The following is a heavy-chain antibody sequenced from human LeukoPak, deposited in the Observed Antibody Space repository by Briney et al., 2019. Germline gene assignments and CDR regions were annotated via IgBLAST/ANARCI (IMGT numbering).Heavy chain of an antibody. V-gene: IGHV3-23*01. CDR2: MSGSGGST. J-gene: IGHJ4*02. CDR1: VFTFSSYA. D-gene: IGHD4-23*01. Sequence: PGGSLRLLCAASVFTFSSYAMIWVRQAPGKGLEWVSTMSGSGGSTYYADSVKGRFNISRDNSKNTLYLQMNSLRAEDTAIYYCAKMQLLAGNSDYWGQGTLVTVSS. CDR3: AKMQLLAGNSDY.